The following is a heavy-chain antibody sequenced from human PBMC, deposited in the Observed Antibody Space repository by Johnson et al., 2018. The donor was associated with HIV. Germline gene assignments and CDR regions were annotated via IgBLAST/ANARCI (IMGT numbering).Heavy chain of an antibody. Sequence: QVQLVESGGGLVKTGGSLRLSCAASGFTFSDYYMSWIRQAPGKGLEWVSYISSSGSTIYYADSVKGRFTISRDNAKNSLYLQMNSLRVEDTAVYYCARDGLAIFGVVIRLGAFDIWGQGTMVTVSS. J-gene: IGHJ3*02. CDR2: ISSSGSTI. CDR3: ARDGLAIFGVVIRLGAFDI. CDR1: GFTFSDYY. V-gene: IGHV3-11*04. D-gene: IGHD3-3*01.